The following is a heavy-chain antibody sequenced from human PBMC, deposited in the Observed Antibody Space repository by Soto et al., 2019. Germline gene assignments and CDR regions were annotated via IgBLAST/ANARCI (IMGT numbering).Heavy chain of an antibody. D-gene: IGHD2-2*01. Sequence: GESLKISCKGSGYSFTSYWISWVRQMPGKGLEWMGRIDPSDSYTNYSPSFQGHVTISADKSISTAYLQWSSLEASDTAMYYCARFGCSSTSCYYGMDVWGQGTTVTVSS. J-gene: IGHJ6*02. CDR2: IDPSDSYT. CDR1: GYSFTSYW. V-gene: IGHV5-10-1*01. CDR3: ARFGCSSTSCYYGMDV.